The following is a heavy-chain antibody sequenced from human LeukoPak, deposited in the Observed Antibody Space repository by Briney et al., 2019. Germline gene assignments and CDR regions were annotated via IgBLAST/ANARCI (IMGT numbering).Heavy chain of an antibody. CDR2: IHPSTGNP. J-gene: IGHJ4*02. V-gene: IGHV7-4-1*02. Sequence: ASVKVSCKASGYTFTSYGISWVRQAPGQGLEWMGWIHPSTGNPTYAQGFTGRFVFSLDTSVSTAYLQISSLKAEDTAVYYCASSPRYYYDSSGYLVSWGQGTLVTVSS. D-gene: IGHD3-22*01. CDR1: GYTFTSYG. CDR3: ASSPRYYYDSSGYLVS.